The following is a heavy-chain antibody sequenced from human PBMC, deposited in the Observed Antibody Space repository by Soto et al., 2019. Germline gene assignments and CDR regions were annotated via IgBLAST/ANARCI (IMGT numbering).Heavy chain of an antibody. CDR3: ARTARATVTMGGYYYYDMDV. CDR2: IYQSGSA. CDR1: GVSISSGGYY. Sequence: QVQLQESGPGLVKPSQTLSLTCSVSGVSISSGGYYWTWIRQHAGKGLEWIGHIYQSGSAYYNPSLKSRVTMSADTSKNQFSLKLPSVTAADTAVYYCARTARATVTMGGYYYYDMDVWGQGTTVTVSS. J-gene: IGHJ6*02. D-gene: IGHD4-17*01. V-gene: IGHV4-31*03.